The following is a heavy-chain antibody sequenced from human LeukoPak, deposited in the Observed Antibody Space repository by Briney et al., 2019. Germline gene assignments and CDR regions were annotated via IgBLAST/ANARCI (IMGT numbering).Heavy chain of an antibody. CDR3: VKDWSRWAFDI. CDR1: GFTFSSYA. J-gene: IGHJ3*02. D-gene: IGHD3-3*01. CDR2: ISGGST. Sequence: GGSLRLSCGASGFTFSSYAMSWVRQAPGKGLEWVSAISGGSTYYADSVKGRFTIFRDDSKNILYLQMNSLRAEDMAVYYCVKDWSRWAFDIWGQGTMVTVSS. V-gene: IGHV3-23*01.